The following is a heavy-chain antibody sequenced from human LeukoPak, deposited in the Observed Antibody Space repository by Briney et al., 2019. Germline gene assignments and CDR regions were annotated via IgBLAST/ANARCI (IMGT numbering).Heavy chain of an antibody. CDR3: ARDSIGSGWTP. Sequence: ASVKVSCKASGYTFINHGISWVRQAPGQGLEWMGWISAYNGNTNYAQKLQGRVTMTTDTSTSTAYMELRSLRSDDTAVYYCARDSIGSGWTPWGQGTLVTVSS. V-gene: IGHV1-18*01. D-gene: IGHD6-19*01. CDR1: GYTFINHG. CDR2: ISAYNGNT. J-gene: IGHJ5*02.